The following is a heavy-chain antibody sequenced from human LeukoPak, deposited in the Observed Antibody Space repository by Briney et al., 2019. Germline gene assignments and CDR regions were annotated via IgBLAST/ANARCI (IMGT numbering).Heavy chain of an antibody. J-gene: IGHJ6*02. CDR2: ISGSGDST. Sequence: GGSLRLSCAASGFTISSYAMSWVRLAPGKGLEWVSAISGSGDSTYYADSVKGRFTISRDNSKNTLYLQMNSLRAGDTAVYYCARYCSGGSCSTSYYYYGLDVWGQGTTVTVSS. CDR3: ARYCSGGSCSTSYYYYGLDV. CDR1: GFTISSYA. D-gene: IGHD2-15*01. V-gene: IGHV3-23*01.